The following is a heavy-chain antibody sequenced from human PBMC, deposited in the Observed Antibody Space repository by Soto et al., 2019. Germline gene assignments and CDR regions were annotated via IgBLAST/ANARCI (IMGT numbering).Heavy chain of an antibody. CDR1: GFTFSSYG. J-gene: IGHJ6*03. D-gene: IGHD3-3*01. Sequence: GSLRLSCAASGFTFSSYGMHWVRQAPGKGLEWVAVISYDGSNKYYADSVKGRFTISRDNSKNTLYLQMNSLRAEDTAVYYCAKDGMDFWSGYYREDYYYYYMDVWGKGTTVTVSS. V-gene: IGHV3-30*18. CDR3: AKDGMDFWSGYYREDYYYYYMDV. CDR2: ISYDGSNK.